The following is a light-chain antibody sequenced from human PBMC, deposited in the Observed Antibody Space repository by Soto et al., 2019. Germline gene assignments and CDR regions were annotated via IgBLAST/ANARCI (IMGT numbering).Light chain of an antibody. CDR2: GAS. CDR3: QQYNNWPPIT. V-gene: IGKV3-20*01. CDR1: QSLLHSNGYNY. Sequence: DIGMSQSPLCLSVATGDAASISSRSRQSLLHSNGYNYLAWYQQKPGQAPRLLIYGASSRATGIPDRFSGSGSGTDFTLTISRLEPEDFAVYYCQQYNNWPPITFGQGTRLEIK. J-gene: IGKJ5*01.